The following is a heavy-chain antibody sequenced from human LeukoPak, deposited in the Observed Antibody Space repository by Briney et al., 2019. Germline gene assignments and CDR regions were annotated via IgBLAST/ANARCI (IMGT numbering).Heavy chain of an antibody. Sequence: TGGSLRLSCAASGFTFSSYWMSWVRQAPGKGLEWVANIKQDGSEKYYVDSVKGRFTISGDNAKNSLYLQVNSLRAEDTAVYYCAREGCSSTSCYRVPYYYYYCGMDVWGQGTTVTVSS. CDR2: IKQDGSEK. J-gene: IGHJ6*02. D-gene: IGHD2-2*01. V-gene: IGHV3-7*01. CDR1: GFTFSSYW. CDR3: AREGCSSTSCYRVPYYYYYCGMDV.